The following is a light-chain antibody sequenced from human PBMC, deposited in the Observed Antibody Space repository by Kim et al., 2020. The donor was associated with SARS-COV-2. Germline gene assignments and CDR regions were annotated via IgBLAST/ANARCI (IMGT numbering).Light chain of an antibody. CDR2: DVS. Sequence: QSITLSCTGTSSDVGGYNYVSWYQQHPGKAPKLMIYDVSKRPSGVSNRFSGSKSGNTASLTISGLQAEDDADYYCSSYTSSSTLYVFGTGTKVTVL. V-gene: IGLV2-14*04. CDR3: SSYTSSSTLYV. J-gene: IGLJ1*01. CDR1: SSDVGGYNY.